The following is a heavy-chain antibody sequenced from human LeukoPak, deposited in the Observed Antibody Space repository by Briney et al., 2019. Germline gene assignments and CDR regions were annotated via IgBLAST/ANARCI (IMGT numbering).Heavy chain of an antibody. V-gene: IGHV3-30-3*01. CDR1: GFTFRNYV. J-gene: IGHJ4*02. CDR3: ARADDYIWGTYRSLETYFFEY. Sequence: PGGSLRPSCAASGFTFRNYVIHWVRQAPGKGLEWVAVTSSDLNVKLYADSVKGRFTISRDNSRSTLYLQMDSLRTEDTAVYFCARADDYIWGTYRSLETYFFEYWGQGTLVTVSS. D-gene: IGHD3-16*02. CDR2: TSSDLNVK.